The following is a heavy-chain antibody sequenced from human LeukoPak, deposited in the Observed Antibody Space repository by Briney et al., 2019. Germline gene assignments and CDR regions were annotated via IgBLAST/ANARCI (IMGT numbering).Heavy chain of an antibody. V-gene: IGHV1-69*05. CDR1: GGTFSSYA. CDR2: IIPIFGTA. CDR3: ARSQYSSSDHNDAFDI. D-gene: IGHD6-6*01. J-gene: IGHJ3*02. Sequence: SVKVSCKASGGTFSSYAISWVRQAPGQGLEWMGGIIPIFGTANYAQKFQGRVTITTDESTSTAYMELSSLRSEDTAVYYCARSQYSSSDHNDAFDIWGQGTMVTVSS.